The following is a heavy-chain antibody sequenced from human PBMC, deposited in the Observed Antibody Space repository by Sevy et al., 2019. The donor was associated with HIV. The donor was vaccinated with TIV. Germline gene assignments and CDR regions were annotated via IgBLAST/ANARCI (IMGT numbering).Heavy chain of an antibody. CDR3: ARSVRAAGTFDP. J-gene: IGHJ5*02. Sequence: GRSLRLSCAASGFTFSNYWMSWVRQAPGKGLEWVASIKQDGSEKYYVDSVKGRFTISRDNAKNSLFVQMNSLRAEDTAMYFCARSVRAAGTFDPWGQGTLVTVSS. CDR2: IKQDGSEK. CDR1: GFTFSNYW. D-gene: IGHD6-13*01. V-gene: IGHV3-7*01.